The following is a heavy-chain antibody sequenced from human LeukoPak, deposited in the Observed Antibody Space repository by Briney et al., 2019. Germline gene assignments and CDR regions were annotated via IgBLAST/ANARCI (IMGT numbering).Heavy chain of an antibody. J-gene: IGHJ4*02. CDR1: GGSFSRFA. CDR2: IIPIVGIP. D-gene: IGHD2-2*01. V-gene: IGHV1-69*04. CDR3: ATYYCSSTSCYPYYFDY. Sequence: SVKVSCKASGGSFSRFAISWVRQAPGQGLEWMGRIIPIVGIPNYSQEFQGRVTITADKSTSTAYMELSSLRSDDTAVYYCATYYCSSTSCYPYYFDYWGQGTLVTVSS.